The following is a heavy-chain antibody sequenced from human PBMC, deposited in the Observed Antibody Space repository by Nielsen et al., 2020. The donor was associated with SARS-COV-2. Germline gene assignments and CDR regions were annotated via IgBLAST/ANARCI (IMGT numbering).Heavy chain of an antibody. CDR2: INHSGST. V-gene: IGHV4-34*01. Sequence: SETRSLTCAVYGGSFSGYYWSWIRQPPGKGLEWIGEINHSGSTNYNPSLKSRVTISVDTSKNQFSLKLSSVTAADTAVYYCASFNCTNGVCVDWGQGTLVTVSS. J-gene: IGHJ4*02. D-gene: IGHD2-8*01. CDR3: ASFNCTNGVCVD. CDR1: GGSFSGYY.